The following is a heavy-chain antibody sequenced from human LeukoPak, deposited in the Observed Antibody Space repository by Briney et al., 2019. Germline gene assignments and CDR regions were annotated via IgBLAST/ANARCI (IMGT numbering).Heavy chain of an antibody. CDR1: GFTFSNYA. CDR3: ATYIQRPPGMDV. J-gene: IGHJ6*02. D-gene: IGHD2-15*01. V-gene: IGHV3-30-3*01. CDR2: ISHDRSNN. Sequence: GRSLRLSCAASGFTFSNYAMHWARQAPGKGLEWVAFISHDRSNNCHADSVKGRFTISTDNSKNTVYLQMNSLRAEDTALYFCATYIQRPPGMDVWGQGTTVTVSS.